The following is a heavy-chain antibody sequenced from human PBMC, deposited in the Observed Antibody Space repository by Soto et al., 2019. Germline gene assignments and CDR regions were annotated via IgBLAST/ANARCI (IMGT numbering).Heavy chain of an antibody. CDR1: GFSFSSYW. Sequence: GGSLRLSCADSGFSFSSYWMHWVRQGPGKGLVWVSGINGDGSSTYYADSVKGRFTISRDNSKSTLYLQMNSLRAEDTALYYCAKGRSYYYYYGVDVWGQGTTVTVSS. V-gene: IGHV3-74*01. CDR2: INGDGSST. J-gene: IGHJ6*02. CDR3: AKGRSYYYYYGVDV.